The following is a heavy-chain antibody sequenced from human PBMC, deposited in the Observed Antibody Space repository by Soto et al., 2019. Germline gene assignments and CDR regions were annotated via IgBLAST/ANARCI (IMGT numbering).Heavy chain of an antibody. D-gene: IGHD3-16*01. V-gene: IGHV4-30-4*01. Sequence: PSETLSLTCTVSGDSISSGNKYWSWIRQPPGKGLEWIGYIFSSGTTYYNPSLQSRLTMSLDTSQNQFSLKLNSVTDADTAVYYCARVPSPFDYYYAMDVWGQGTTVTVSS. J-gene: IGHJ6*02. CDR1: GDSISSGNKY. CDR2: IFSSGTT. CDR3: ARVPSPFDYYYAMDV.